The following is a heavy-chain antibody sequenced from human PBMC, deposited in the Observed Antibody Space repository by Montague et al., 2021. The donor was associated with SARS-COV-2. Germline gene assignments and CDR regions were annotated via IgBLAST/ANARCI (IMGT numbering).Heavy chain of an antibody. V-gene: IGHV4-34*01. CDR3: ARGGIRIGMNRGVRSRPFDS. D-gene: IGHD3-10*01. J-gene: IGHJ5*01. CDR2: VYHSGSI. CDR1: GGSFSDDY. Sequence: SETRSLTCAVSGGSFSDDYWSWIRQSPGKGLEWIGEVYHSGSITYNPSVRSRVLISIDTSRSQISLNLRSVTAADTAVYYCARGGIRIGMNRGVRSRPFDSWGQGTLVTVSS.